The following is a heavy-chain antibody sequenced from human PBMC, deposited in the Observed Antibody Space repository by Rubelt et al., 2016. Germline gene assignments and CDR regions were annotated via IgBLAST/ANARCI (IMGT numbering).Heavy chain of an antibody. CDR2: ISSSSSYI. V-gene: IGHV3-21*01. J-gene: IGHJ6*02. Sequence: AASGFTFSSYSMNWVRQAPGKGLEWVSSISSSSSYIYYADSVKGRFTISRDNAKNSLYLQMNSLGAEDTAVYYCARVDCSSTSCYADNYYYYGMDVWGQGTTVTVSS. CDR3: ARVDCSSTSCYADNYYYYGMDV. D-gene: IGHD2-2*01. CDR1: GFTFSSYS.